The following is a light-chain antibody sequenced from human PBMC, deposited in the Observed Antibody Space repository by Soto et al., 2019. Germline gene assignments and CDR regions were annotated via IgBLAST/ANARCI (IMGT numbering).Light chain of an antibody. CDR2: GAS. CDR1: QGISNY. J-gene: IGKJ1*01. Sequence: DIQMTQSPSSLSASVGDRVTITCRASQGISNYLAWYQQKPGKAPKLLIYGASTLESGVPSRFSGSGSGTEFTLTISSLQPDDFATFYCQHYNSHSPTFGQGTKVDIK. CDR3: QHYNSHSPT. V-gene: IGKV1-16*01.